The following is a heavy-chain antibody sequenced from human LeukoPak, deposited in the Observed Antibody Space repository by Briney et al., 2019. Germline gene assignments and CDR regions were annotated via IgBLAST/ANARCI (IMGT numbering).Heavy chain of an antibody. J-gene: IGHJ4*02. Sequence: GGSLRLSCAASGFTFSSYAMSWVRQAPGKGLEWVSAISGSGGSTYYADSVKGRFTISRDNSKNTLYLQMNSLRAEDTAVYYCAKAPCAHNDYGDCALLCWWGQGTLVTVSS. V-gene: IGHV3-23*01. CDR3: AKAPCAHNDYGDCALLCW. D-gene: IGHD4-17*01. CDR1: GFTFSSYA. CDR2: ISGSGGST.